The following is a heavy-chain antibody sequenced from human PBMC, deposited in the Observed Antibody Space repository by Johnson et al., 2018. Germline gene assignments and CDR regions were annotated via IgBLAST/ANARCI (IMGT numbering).Heavy chain of an antibody. CDR3: STELVWFGEFSPIDSYYYYMDV. CDR1: GFSFSNAW. Sequence: VQLVQSGGGLIKXGGSLRLSCAASGFSFSNAWMNWVRQAPGKGLEWVGRIKRNAEGGTTDYAAHARGRFTISGDDSENTLYPQMNSLKTGDTDVYYCSTELVWFGEFSPIDSYYYYMDVWGKGTTVTVSS. D-gene: IGHD3-10*01. J-gene: IGHJ6*03. CDR2: IKRNAEGGTT. V-gene: IGHV3-15*07.